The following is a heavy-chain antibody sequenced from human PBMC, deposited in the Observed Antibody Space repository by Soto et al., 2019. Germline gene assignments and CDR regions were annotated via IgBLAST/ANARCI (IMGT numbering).Heavy chain of an antibody. V-gene: IGHV3-15*07. CDR1: GFTFTNAW. Sequence: EVHLVESGGDLVKAGGSLRLSCAVSGFTFTNAWMNWVRQAPGKGLEWVGRIKSKNDGGTTEYAAPVKGRLIITRDDSKNTVYLQMNSLQTEDTGVYYCTTGLTYYSDSSGYYFDAWGQGTLVTVSS. CDR2: IKSKNDGGTT. J-gene: IGHJ4*02. CDR3: TTGLTYYSDSSGYYFDA. D-gene: IGHD3-22*01.